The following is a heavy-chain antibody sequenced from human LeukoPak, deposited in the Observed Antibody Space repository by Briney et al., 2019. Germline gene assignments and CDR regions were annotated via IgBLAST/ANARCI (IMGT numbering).Heavy chain of an antibody. Sequence: PGGSLRLSCAVSGFTFHQYAIQWVRQVPGKGLEWVSGISWNSGSIGYADSVRGRFTISRDNAKNSVYLQMNSLRAEDTALYYCAKDKAPLYSGYDWDLDFWGQGTLVIVSS. D-gene: IGHD5-12*01. J-gene: IGHJ4*02. CDR2: ISWNSGSI. CDR3: AKDKAPLYSGYDWDLDF. CDR1: GFTFHQYA. V-gene: IGHV3-9*01.